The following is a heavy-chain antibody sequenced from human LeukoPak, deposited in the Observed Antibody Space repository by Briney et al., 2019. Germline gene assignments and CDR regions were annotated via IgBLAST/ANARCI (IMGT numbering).Heavy chain of an antibody. V-gene: IGHV3-21*01. CDR1: GFTFSPYS. CDR2: ISSGGDDI. J-gene: IGHJ4*02. Sequence: GGSPRLSCAASGFTFSPYSMTWVRQAPGKGLEWVSSISSGGDDIYYSDLVKGRFTISRDSAKNSLFLQMSNLRADDTAVYYCATKQWLNSWGQGTRVIVSS. CDR3: ATKQWLNS. D-gene: IGHD6-19*01.